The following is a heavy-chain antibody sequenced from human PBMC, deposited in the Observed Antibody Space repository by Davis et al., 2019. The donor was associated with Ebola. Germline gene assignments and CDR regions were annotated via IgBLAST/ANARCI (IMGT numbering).Heavy chain of an antibody. J-gene: IGHJ4*02. Sequence: PGGSLRLSCAASGFTFSSYGMHWVRQAPGKGLEWVAVISYDGSNKYYADSVKGRFTISRDNSQSTLYLQMNSLRVEDTALYYCAKAYYDILTGFDYWGQGSLVTVSS. V-gene: IGHV3-30*18. CDR2: ISYDGSNK. CDR1: GFTFSSYG. D-gene: IGHD3-9*01. CDR3: AKAYYDILTGFDY.